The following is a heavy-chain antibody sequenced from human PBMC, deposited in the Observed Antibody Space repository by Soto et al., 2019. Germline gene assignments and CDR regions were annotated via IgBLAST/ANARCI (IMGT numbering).Heavy chain of an antibody. CDR1: GFIVSSKY. Sequence: EVQLVDSGGGLVQPGGSLRLSCAASGFIVSSKYMSWFRLAPGKGLEWVSVIYTGGNTYYADSVKGRFTISRDNSQNTVYLQMNSLRIEDTAVYYCARGVTLGVSAGDYWGQGTLVTVSS. J-gene: IGHJ4*02. CDR3: ARGVTLGVSAGDY. V-gene: IGHV3-66*01. CDR2: IYTGGNT. D-gene: IGHD3-16*01.